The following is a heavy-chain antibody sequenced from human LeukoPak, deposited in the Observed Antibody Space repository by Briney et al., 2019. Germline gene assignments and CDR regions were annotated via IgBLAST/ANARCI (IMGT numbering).Heavy chain of an antibody. J-gene: IGHJ5*02. V-gene: IGHV1-8*02. Sequence: ASVKVSCKVSGDTFTNYDINWVRQATGQGLEWMGWLSPTSNRAGSAQKFQGRVTLTRDMSTSTDYLELSSLRSEDTAVYYCARDNSVRDEAWWFNPWGQGTLVTVSS. D-gene: IGHD5-24*01. CDR2: LSPTSNRA. CDR3: ARDNSVRDEAWWFNP. CDR1: GDTFTNYD.